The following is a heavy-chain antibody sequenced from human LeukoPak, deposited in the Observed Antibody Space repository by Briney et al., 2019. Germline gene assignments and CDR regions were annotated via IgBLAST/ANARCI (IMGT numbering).Heavy chain of an antibody. CDR1: GYSFISYW. CDR2: IYPGDSDT. J-gene: IGHJ3*02. CDR3: ARHRSAGNLDAFDI. Sequence: GESPKISCKASGYSFISYWIGWVRQLPGKGLEWMGIIYPGDSDTRYSPSFQGQVTISADKSITTAFLRWSSLKASDTAMYYCARHRSAGNLDAFDIWGQGTVVTVSS. D-gene: IGHD1-26*01. V-gene: IGHV5-51*01.